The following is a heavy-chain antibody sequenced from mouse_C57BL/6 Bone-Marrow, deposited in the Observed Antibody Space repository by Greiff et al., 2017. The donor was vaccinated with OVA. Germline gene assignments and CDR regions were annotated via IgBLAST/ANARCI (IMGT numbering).Heavy chain of an antibody. CDR3: TPSYYWYFEV. Sequence: VQLQQSGAELVRPGASVKLSCTASGFNIKDDYMHWVKQRPEQGLEWIGWIDPENGDTEYASKFQGKATITADTSSNTAYLQLSSLTSEDTAVYYCTPSYYWYFEVWGTGTTVTVAS. J-gene: IGHJ1*03. V-gene: IGHV14-4*01. CDR1: GFNIKDDY. D-gene: IGHD1-1*01. CDR2: IDPENGDT.